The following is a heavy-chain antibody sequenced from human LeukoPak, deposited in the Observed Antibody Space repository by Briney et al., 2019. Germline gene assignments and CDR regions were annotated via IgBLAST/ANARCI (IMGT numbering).Heavy chain of an antibody. CDR3: AREQSQLGRTFDY. CDR1: GFTFSSYG. D-gene: IGHD3-10*01. J-gene: IGHJ4*02. CDR2: IRYDGSNK. Sequence: GGSLRLSCAASGFTFSSYGMHWVRQAPGKGLEWVAFIRYDGSNKYYADSVKGRFTISRDNSKNTLYLQMNSLRAEDTAVYYCAREQSQLGRTFDYWGQGALVTVSS. V-gene: IGHV3-30*02.